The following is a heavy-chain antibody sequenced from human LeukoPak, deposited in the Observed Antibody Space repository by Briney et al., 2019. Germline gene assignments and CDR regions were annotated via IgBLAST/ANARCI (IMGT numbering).Heavy chain of an antibody. V-gene: IGHV4-59*01. Sequence: PSETLSLTCTVSGGSISSYYWSWIRQSPGKGLEWIGDIYSSGSTNYNPSLKSRVTISVDTSKNQVSLKLSSVTAADTAVYYCARAGSSGYFLDYWGQGTLVTVSS. CDR2: IYSSGST. D-gene: IGHD3-22*01. CDR1: GGSISSYY. CDR3: ARAGSSGYFLDY. J-gene: IGHJ4*02.